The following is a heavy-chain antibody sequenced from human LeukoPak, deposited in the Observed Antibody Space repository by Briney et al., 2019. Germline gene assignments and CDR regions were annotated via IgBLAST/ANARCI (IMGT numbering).Heavy chain of an antibody. CDR3: AKDLAPTPTYYYDSSGYYPFEFDY. Sequence: SGGSLRLSCAASGFTFSSYAMHWVRQAPGKGLEWVAVISYDGSNKYYADSVKGRFTISRDNSKNTLYLQMNSLRAEDTAVYYCAKDLAPTPTYYYDSSGYYPFEFDYWGQGTLVTVSS. CDR1: GFTFSSYA. V-gene: IGHV3-30-3*01. CDR2: ISYDGSNK. D-gene: IGHD3-22*01. J-gene: IGHJ4*02.